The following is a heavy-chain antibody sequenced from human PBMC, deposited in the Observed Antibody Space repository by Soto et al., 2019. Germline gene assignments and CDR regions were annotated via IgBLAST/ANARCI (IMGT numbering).Heavy chain of an antibody. CDR2: ISGYNGNT. CDR3: ARGVTRRQALNY. V-gene: IGHV1-18*01. CDR1: GYTFTKYG. Sequence: QVQLVQSGAEVKKPGASVKVSCKASGYTFTKYGISWVRQAPGQGLEWMGWISGYNGNTVYAQKLKGRVIMTTDTSTNTAYMELRSLRSDDTAGYFCARGVTRRQALNYWGQGTLVTVSS. D-gene: IGHD2-21*02. J-gene: IGHJ4*02.